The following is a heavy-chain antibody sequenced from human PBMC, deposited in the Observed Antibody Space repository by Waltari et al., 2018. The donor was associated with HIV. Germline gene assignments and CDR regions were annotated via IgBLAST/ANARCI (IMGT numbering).Heavy chain of an antibody. CDR1: VDSVSSNSAT. Sequence: QVQLQQSGPGLVKPSQTLSLTCSISVDSVSSNSATWNWIRQSPSRGLEWLGRTYYRSRWSNDYAVSVESRIIINPDTSKNQFSLQLNSVTPEDTAVYFCARSSSDRYYYNTMDVWGQGTRVTVSS. CDR3: ARSSSDRYYYNTMDV. CDR2: TYYRSRWSN. J-gene: IGHJ6*02. D-gene: IGHD3-16*02. V-gene: IGHV6-1*01.